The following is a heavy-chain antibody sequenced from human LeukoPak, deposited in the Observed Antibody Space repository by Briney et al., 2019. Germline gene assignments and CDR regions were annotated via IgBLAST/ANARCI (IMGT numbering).Heavy chain of an antibody. J-gene: IGHJ4*02. CDR3: ARDWRGSYFPDF. V-gene: IGHV1-2*02. CDR1: GYTLTDYY. D-gene: IGHD1-26*01. CDR2: INPNSGDT. Sequence: GASVKVSCKASGYTLTDYYMHWVRQAPGQGLEWMGWINPNSGDTNYAQKFQGRVTMTRDTSISTAYMDLSRLTSDDTAIYYCARDWRGSYFPDFWGQGTPVTVSS.